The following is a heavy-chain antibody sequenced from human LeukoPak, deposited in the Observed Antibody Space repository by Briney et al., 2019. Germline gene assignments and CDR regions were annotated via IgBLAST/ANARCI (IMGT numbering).Heavy chain of an antibody. CDR1: GFTFSSYG. D-gene: IGHD2-2*01. CDR3: EKVQRYQLLRGYFDY. J-gene: IGHJ4*02. CDR2: ISYDGSNK. V-gene: IGHV3-30*18. Sequence: GGSLRLSCAASGFTFSSYGMHWVRQAPGKGLEWVAVISYDGSNKYYADSVKGRFTISRDNSKNTLYLKMNSLRAEDTAVYYCEKVQRYQLLRGYFDYWGQGTLVTVSS.